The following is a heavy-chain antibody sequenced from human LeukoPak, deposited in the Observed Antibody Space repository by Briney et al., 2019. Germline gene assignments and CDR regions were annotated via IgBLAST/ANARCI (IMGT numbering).Heavy chain of an antibody. CDR2: IIPIFGTA. J-gene: IGHJ4*02. D-gene: IGHD3-22*01. CDR1: GGTFSSYA. V-gene: IGHV1-69*06. Sequence: SVKVSCKASGGTFSSYAISWVRQAPGQGLEWMGGIIPIFGTANYAQKFQGRVTITADKSTSTAYMELRSLRSDDTAVYYCAREVYSYYYDSSGYYDYWGQGTLVTVSS. CDR3: AREVYSYYYDSSGYYDY.